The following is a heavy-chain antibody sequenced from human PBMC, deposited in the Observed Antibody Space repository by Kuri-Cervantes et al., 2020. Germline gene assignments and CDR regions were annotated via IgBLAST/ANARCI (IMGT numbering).Heavy chain of an antibody. CDR1: GFTFSDYY. D-gene: IGHD3-16*01. J-gene: IGHJ6*02. CDR2: ISSSGSTI. V-gene: IGHV3-11*01. Sequence: GGSLSLTCAASGFTFSDYYMSWIRQAPGKGLEWVSYISSSGSTIYYADSVKGRFTISRDNAKNSLYLQMNSLRVEDTAVYYCARPKRGYYAMDVWGQGTTVTVSS. CDR3: ARPKRGYYAMDV.